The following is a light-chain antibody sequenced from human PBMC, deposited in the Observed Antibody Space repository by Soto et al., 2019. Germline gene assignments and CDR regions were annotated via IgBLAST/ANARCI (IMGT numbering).Light chain of an antibody. CDR2: AAS. CDR3: QHYNNWPPYT. CDR1: QRISDN. J-gene: IGKJ2*01. Sequence: EIVMTQSPATLSVSPGERATLSCRASQRISDNLAWYQQKTGQAPRLLIYAASTRATGIPARFSGGGSETEFTLTISSLQSEDFAVYYCQHYNNWPPYTFGQGTRLEIK. V-gene: IGKV3-15*01.